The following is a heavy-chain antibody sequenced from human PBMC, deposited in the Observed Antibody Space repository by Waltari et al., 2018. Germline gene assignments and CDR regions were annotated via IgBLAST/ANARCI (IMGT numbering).Heavy chain of an antibody. CDR2: IYSGGST. J-gene: IGHJ5*02. V-gene: IGHV3-66*02. CDR1: GFTVSSNY. CDR3: ARGLSSGWYHLANWFDP. D-gene: IGHD6-19*01. Sequence: EVQLVESGGGLVQPGGSLRLCCAASGFTVSSNYMSWVRQAPGKGLEWVSVIYSGGSTYYADSVKGRFTISRDNSKNTLYLQMNSLRAEDTAVYYCARGLSSGWYHLANWFDPWGQGTLVTVSS.